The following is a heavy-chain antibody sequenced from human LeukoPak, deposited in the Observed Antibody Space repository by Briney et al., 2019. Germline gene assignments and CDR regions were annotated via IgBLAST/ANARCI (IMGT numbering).Heavy chain of an antibody. CDR3: ATLDYGAFDI. CDR1: GFTFSSYG. CDR2: LSSSSSYI. J-gene: IGHJ3*02. D-gene: IGHD4-17*01. Sequence: PGGSLRLSCAASGFTFSSYGMSWVRQAPGKGLEWVSSLSSSSSYIYYADSVKGRFTISRDNAKNSLYLQMNSLRAEDTAVYYCATLDYGAFDIWGQGTMVTVSS. V-gene: IGHV3-21*01.